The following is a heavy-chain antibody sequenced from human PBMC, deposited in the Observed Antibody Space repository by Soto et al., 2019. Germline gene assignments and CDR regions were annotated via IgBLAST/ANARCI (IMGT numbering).Heavy chain of an antibody. J-gene: IGHJ4*02. V-gene: IGHV1-18*01. D-gene: IGHD3-3*01. Sequence: GASVVSCKASGYTFTSYGISWVRQAPGQGLEWMGWISAYNGNTNYAQKLQGRVTMTTDTSTSTAYMELRSLRSDDTAVYYCARGSQHYDFWSGYRYYFDYWGQGTLVTVPS. CDR2: ISAYNGNT. CDR1: GYTFTSYG. CDR3: ARGSQHYDFWSGYRYYFDY.